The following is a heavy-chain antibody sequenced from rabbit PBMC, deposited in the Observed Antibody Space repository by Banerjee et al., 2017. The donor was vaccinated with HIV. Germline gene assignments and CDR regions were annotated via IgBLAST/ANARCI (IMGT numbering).Heavy chain of an antibody. V-gene: IGHV1S40*01. CDR1: GFTLSSSDY. CDR3: ARARYSGSSGYYWGLKL. D-gene: IGHD1-1*01. J-gene: IGHJ4*01. Sequence: QSLEESGGGLVQPEGSLTLTCKASGFTLSSSDYMCWVRQAPGKGLEWIACIDAGSGGTYYASWAKGRFTSSRTSSTTVTLQMTSLTAADTATYFCARARYSGSSGYYWGLKLWGPGTLVTVS. CDR2: IDAGSGGT.